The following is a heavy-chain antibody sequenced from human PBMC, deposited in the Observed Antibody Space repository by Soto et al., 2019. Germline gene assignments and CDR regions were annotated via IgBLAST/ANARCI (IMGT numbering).Heavy chain of an antibody. CDR2: IRSKANSYAT. CDR3: TRLGYCRGGSCQLAGNYFQH. J-gene: IGHJ1*01. V-gene: IGHV3-73*02. Sequence: EVQLVESGGGLVQPGGSLKLSCAASGFTFSGSAMHWVRQASGKGLEWVGRIRSKANSYATAYAASVKGRFTISRDYSKNTAYLQMNSLKTEDTAVYYCTRLGYCRGGSCQLAGNYFQHWGQGTLVTVSA. CDR1: GFTFSGSA. D-gene: IGHD2-15*01.